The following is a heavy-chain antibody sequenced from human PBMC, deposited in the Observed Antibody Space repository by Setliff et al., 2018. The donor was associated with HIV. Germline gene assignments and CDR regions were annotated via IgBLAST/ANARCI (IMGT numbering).Heavy chain of an antibody. V-gene: IGHV4-39*01. J-gene: IGHJ4*02. CDR3: ARHFPSISLFFGDPGPFDR. Sequence: PSETLSLTCTVSGGSISSSSCYWGWIRQPPGKGLEWIGSIFNDGRTYYNPSLKSRVTIPMDTSTNQFSLKLTSVTAADTAVYFCARHFPSISLFFGDPGPFDRWGQGALVTV. CDR2: IFNDGRT. D-gene: IGHD3-10*01. CDR1: GGSISSSSCY.